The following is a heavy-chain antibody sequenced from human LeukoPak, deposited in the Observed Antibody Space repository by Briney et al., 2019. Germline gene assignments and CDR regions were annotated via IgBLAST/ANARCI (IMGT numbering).Heavy chain of an antibody. CDR2: IRQDGSDK. V-gene: IGHV3-7*01. Sequence: PGGSLRLSCAASGFTFSSNWMSWVRQARRKGLEWVANIRQDGSDKYYMDSVKGRFTISRDNAKNSLSLQMNSLRVEDTAVYYCARDRDCGDGGCYPHFDYWGQGVRVTVSS. D-gene: IGHD2-15*01. CDR3: ARDRDCGDGGCYPHFDY. CDR1: GFTFSSNW. J-gene: IGHJ4*02.